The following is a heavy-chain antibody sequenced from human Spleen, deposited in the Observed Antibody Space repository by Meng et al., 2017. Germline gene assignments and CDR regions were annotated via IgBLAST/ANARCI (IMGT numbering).Heavy chain of an antibody. D-gene: IGHD3-16*02. V-gene: IGHV4-59*01. CDR1: GGSISSYY. J-gene: IGHJ4*02. CDR3: ARASYDYVWGSYRYSYFDY. CDR2: IYYSGST. Sequence: SETLSLTCTVSGGSISSYYWSWIRQPPGKGLEWIGYIYYSGSTNYNPSLKSRVTISVDTSKNQFSLKLSSVTAADSAVYYCARASYDYVWGSYRYSYFDYWGQGTLVTVSS.